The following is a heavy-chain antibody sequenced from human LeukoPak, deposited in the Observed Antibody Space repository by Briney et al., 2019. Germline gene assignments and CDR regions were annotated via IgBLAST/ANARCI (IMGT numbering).Heavy chain of an antibody. Sequence: PGESLKISCKGSGSSFTSYWIGWVRQVPGKGLEWMGIIYPGDSDTRYSPSFQGQVTISADKSISTAYLQWSSLKASDTAMYYCARQANTATAPRPFDYWGQGTLVTVSS. CDR1: GSSFTSYW. V-gene: IGHV5-51*01. CDR3: ARQANTATAPRPFDY. J-gene: IGHJ4*02. CDR2: IYPGDSDT. D-gene: IGHD5-18*01.